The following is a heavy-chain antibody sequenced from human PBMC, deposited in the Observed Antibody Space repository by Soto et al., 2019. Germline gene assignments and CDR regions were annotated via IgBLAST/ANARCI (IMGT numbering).Heavy chain of an antibody. Sequence: QVQLVESGGGVVQPGRSLRLSCAASGFTFSNYGMHWVRQAPGKGLEWVSLILNDGSSEYYRDSVRGRFTISRDNSRNTLSLQMNSLRDDDTDLYYCMRDDEYGPNALDMWGQGTMVSVSS. D-gene: IGHD3-10*01. CDR3: MRDDEYGPNALDM. CDR1: GFTFSNYG. J-gene: IGHJ3*02. CDR2: ILNDGSSE. V-gene: IGHV3-33*01.